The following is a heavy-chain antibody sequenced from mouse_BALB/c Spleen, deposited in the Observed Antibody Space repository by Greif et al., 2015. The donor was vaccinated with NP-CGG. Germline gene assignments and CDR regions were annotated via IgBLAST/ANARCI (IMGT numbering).Heavy chain of an antibody. CDR2: ISSGSSTI. Sequence: EVHLVESGGGLVQPGGSRKLSCAASGFTFSSFRMHWVRQAPEKGLEWVAYISSGSSTIYYADTVKGRFTISRDNPKNTLFLQMTSLRSEDTAMYYCASSQLGHFDYWGQGTTLTVSS. CDR3: ASSQLGHFDY. D-gene: IGHD4-1*02. V-gene: IGHV5-17*02. CDR1: GFTFSSFR. J-gene: IGHJ2*01.